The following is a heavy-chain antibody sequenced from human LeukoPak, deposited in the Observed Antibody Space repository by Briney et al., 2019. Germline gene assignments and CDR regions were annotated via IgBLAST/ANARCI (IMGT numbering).Heavy chain of an antibody. J-gene: IGHJ3*02. V-gene: IGHV6-1*01. CDR2: TYYRSKWYN. D-gene: IGHD3-16*01. CDR1: GDSVSSNSAA. CDR3: ASSYDDDAFDI. Sequence: SQTLSLTCAISGDSVSSNSAAWTWIRQSPSTGLEWLGRTYYRSKWYNDYAVSVKSRITINPDTSKNQFSLQLNSVTPEDTAVYYCASSYDDDAFDIWGQGTMVTVSS.